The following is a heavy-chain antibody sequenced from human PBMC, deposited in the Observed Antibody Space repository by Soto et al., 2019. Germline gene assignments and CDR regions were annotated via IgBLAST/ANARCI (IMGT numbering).Heavy chain of an antibody. Sequence: EVQLLESGGGVVQPGGSLRLSCVASGFNFKKFAMSWVRQAPGEGLEWVSGISCCGGSTSYADSVKGRFSIARDDSTNTLSLQMNNLRVEDTAQYYCAKDDGEQWLLPQLDKWGQGTLVTVS. CDR2: ISCCGGST. D-gene: IGHD6-19*01. V-gene: IGHV3-23*01. J-gene: IGHJ4*02. CDR3: AKDDGEQWLLPQLDK. CDR1: GFNFKKFA.